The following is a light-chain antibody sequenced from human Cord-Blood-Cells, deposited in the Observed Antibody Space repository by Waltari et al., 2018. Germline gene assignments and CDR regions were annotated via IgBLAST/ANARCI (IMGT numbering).Light chain of an antibody. CDR2: DAS. Sequence: EIVLTQSPATLSLSPGERATLYCRASQSVSSYLDRYQQKPGQAPRLLIYDASNRATGIPARFSGSGSGTDFTLTISSLEPEDFAVYYCQQRSTFGQGTRLEIK. CDR3: QQRST. V-gene: IGKV3-11*01. CDR1: QSVSSY. J-gene: IGKJ5*01.